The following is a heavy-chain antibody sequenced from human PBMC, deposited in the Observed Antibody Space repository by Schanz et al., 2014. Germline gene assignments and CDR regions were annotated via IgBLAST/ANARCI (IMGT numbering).Heavy chain of an antibody. Sequence: VQLVESGGGVVQPGRSLRLSCAASGFAFSVYGMHWVRQAPGKGPEWVAVIWSDGSTKYYADSVKGRFTISRDNSRNTLYLQMNSLRTEDTAVYYCASPSGYSDYGTYFDFWGQGTLVTVSS. D-gene: IGHD5-12*01. CDR2: IWSDGSTK. CDR1: GFAFSVYG. CDR3: ASPSGYSDYGTYFDF. V-gene: IGHV3-33*01. J-gene: IGHJ4*02.